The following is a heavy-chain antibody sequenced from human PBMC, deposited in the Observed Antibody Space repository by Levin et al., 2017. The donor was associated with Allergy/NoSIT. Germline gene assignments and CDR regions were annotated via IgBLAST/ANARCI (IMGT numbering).Heavy chain of an antibody. CDR2: ISNTGNSI. CDR3: FPYCSGSKCYFFDY. V-gene: IGHV3-23*01. D-gene: IGHD2-15*01. CDR1: GFTFSTYA. J-gene: IGHJ4*02. Sequence: GESLKISCAASGFTFSTYAMSWVRQAPGKGLEWVSSISNTGNSIYHADSVKGRFTISRDNSKNTLYLQMTSLRAEDTAVYYFFPYCSGSKCYFFDYWGQGTLVTVSS.